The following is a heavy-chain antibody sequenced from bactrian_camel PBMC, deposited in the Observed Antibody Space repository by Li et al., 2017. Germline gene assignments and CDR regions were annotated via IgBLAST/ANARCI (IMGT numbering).Heavy chain of an antibody. CDR1: GEIFSTCG. V-gene: IGHV3S54*01. J-gene: IGHJ7*01. D-gene: IGHD4*01. CDR2: IRSTDATT. Sequence: HVQLVESGGGSVQAGWSQKLSCVATGEIFSTCGMGWFRRRPGAERELVAKIRSTDATTTYGDSVKGRFTISQDNVKNTVYLQMNSLKSEDTGVYYCAVRLPTTPAYGPSWGEEGEARDCRINDVYGMHFWGKGTQVTVS.